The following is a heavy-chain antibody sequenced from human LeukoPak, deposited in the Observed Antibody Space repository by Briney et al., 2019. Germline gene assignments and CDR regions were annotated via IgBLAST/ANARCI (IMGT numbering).Heavy chain of an antibody. CDR1: AFIFSGHW. J-gene: IGHJ4*02. CDR2: IKEDGSER. V-gene: IGHV3-7*03. D-gene: IGHD5-12*01. Sequence: PGGSLRLSCEGSAFIFSGHWMNWVRQTPGKGLEWVASIKEDGSERQYVDSVKGRFSISRDNTKGSLFLQLNSLRAEDTAVYFCVRLVGGDIDYWGQGTLVTVSS. CDR3: VRLVGGDIDY.